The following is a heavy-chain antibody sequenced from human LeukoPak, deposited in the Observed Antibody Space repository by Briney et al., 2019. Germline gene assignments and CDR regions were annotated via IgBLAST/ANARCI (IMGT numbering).Heavy chain of an antibody. CDR2: ISSSSSTI. Sequence: PGGSLRLSCAASGFTFSSYSMNWVRQAPGKGLEWVSYISSSSSTIYYADSVKGRFTISRDNAKNSLYLQMNSLRDEDTAVYYCARDKRYSSSWYNGGAFDIWGQGTMVTVSS. J-gene: IGHJ3*02. CDR1: GFTFSSYS. D-gene: IGHD6-13*01. CDR3: ARDKRYSSSWYNGGAFDI. V-gene: IGHV3-48*02.